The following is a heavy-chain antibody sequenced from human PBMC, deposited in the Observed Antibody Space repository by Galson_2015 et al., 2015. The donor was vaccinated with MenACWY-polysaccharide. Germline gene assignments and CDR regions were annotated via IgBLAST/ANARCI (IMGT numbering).Heavy chain of an antibody. V-gene: IGHV3-30*04. CDR3: AIEGGSSGRSGYFDP. CDR2: MSHDGYSK. CDR1: AFTLHRYI. Sequence: SLRLSCADSAFTLHRYIIHWVRQAPGKGLEWVAAMSHDGYSKYYINSAKGRFTTSRDSSNNVVHLQMDSLRPEDTAVYYCAIEGGSSGRSGYFDPWGQGTLVTVSS. D-gene: IGHD6-19*01. J-gene: IGHJ4*02.